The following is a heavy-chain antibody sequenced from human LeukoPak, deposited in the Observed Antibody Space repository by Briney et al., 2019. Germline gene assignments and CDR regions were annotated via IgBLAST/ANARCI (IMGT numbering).Heavy chain of an antibody. V-gene: IGHV1-8*01. CDR2: MNPNSGNT. Sequence: ASVKVSCKXSGYTFTSYDINWVRQATGQGLEWMGWMNPNSGNTGYSQKFQGRVTMTRDTSISTAYMELSRLRSDDTAVYYCARGPRGPRYCSSTSCYTTGYYYYMDVWGKGTTVTVSS. D-gene: IGHD2-2*02. CDR1: GYTFTSYD. CDR3: ARGPRGPRYCSSTSCYTTGYYYYMDV. J-gene: IGHJ6*03.